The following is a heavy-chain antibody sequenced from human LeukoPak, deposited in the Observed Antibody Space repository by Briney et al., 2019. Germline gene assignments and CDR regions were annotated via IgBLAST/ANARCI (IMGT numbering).Heavy chain of an antibody. D-gene: IGHD4-17*01. V-gene: IGHV1-2*02. Sequence: ASVKVSCKASGYTLTDYYMHWVRQAPGQGLEWMGCINPNTGGTNYAQRFQGRVTMTRDTSISTAYMELSRLRSDDTAVYYCARPTATVTTSLKFWGQGNLVTVSS. CDR2: INPNTGGT. J-gene: IGHJ4*02. CDR1: GYTLTDYY. CDR3: ARPTATVTTSLKF.